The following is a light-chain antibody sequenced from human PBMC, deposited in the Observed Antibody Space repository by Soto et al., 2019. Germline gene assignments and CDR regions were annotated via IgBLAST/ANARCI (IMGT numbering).Light chain of an antibody. CDR2: DVS. J-gene: IGLJ1*01. CDR3: SSYSRTSLV. V-gene: IGLV2-14*03. Sequence: HSALTQPASVSGSPGQSITISCTGTNSDVTVYNYVSWYQHHPGKAHKLMIYDVSNRHSGVSNRFSGSKSGNTASLTISGLQAEDEADDYYSSYSRTSLVLGTGTKLTV. CDR1: NSDVTVYNY.